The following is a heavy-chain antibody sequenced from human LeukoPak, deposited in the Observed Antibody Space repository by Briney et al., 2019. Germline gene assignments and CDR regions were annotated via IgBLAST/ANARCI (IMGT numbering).Heavy chain of an antibody. V-gene: IGHV4-39*07. CDR3: ARGGSIAARHRSYRIYYYYYMDV. J-gene: IGHJ6*03. CDR1: GGSISSSSYY. CDR2: INHSGST. Sequence: PSETLSLTCTVSGGSISSSSYYWGWIRQPPGKGLEWIGEINHSGSTNYNPSLKSRVTISVDTSKNQFSLKLSSVAAADTAVYYCARGGSIAARHRSYRIYYYYYMDVWGKGTTVTVSS. D-gene: IGHD6-6*01.